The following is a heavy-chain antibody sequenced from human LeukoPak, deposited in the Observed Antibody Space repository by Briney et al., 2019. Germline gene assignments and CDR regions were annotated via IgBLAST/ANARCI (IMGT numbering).Heavy chain of an antibody. CDR2: IGTAGDT. Sequence: GRSLRLSCAASGFTFSSYDMHWVRQATGKGLEWVSAIGTAGDTYYPGSVKGRFTISRENAKNSLYLQMNSLRAGDTAVYYCARAKWFGELTGFDYWGQGTLVTVSS. V-gene: IGHV3-13*01. CDR3: ARAKWFGELTGFDY. D-gene: IGHD3-10*01. CDR1: GFTFSSYD. J-gene: IGHJ4*02.